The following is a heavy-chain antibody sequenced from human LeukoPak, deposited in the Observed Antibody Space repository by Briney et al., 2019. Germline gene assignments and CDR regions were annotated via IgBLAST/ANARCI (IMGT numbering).Heavy chain of an antibody. CDR3: ARSFSGRGDAFDI. D-gene: IGHD6-19*01. CDR2: IYYTGST. Sequence: PSETLSLTCTVSGGSIGSYYWSWIRQPPGKGLEWIGCIYYTGSTDYNPSLKSRATISVDTSKNQFSLKLSSVTAADTAVYYCARSFSGRGDAFDIWGQGTMVTVSS. V-gene: IGHV4-59*01. J-gene: IGHJ3*02. CDR1: GGSIGSYY.